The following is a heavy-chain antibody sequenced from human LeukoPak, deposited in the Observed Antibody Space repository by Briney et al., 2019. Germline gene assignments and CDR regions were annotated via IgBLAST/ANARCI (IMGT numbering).Heavy chain of an antibody. D-gene: IGHD6-19*01. V-gene: IGHV3-30*18. Sequence: GGSLRLSCAASGFTFSSYGMHWVRQAPGKGLGWVAVISYDGSNKYYADSVKGRFTISRDNSKNTLYLQMNSLRAEDTAVYYCAKDEGVRQWLVLGTFDYWGQGTLVTVSS. CDR3: AKDEGVRQWLVLGTFDY. CDR1: GFTFSSYG. CDR2: ISYDGSNK. J-gene: IGHJ4*02.